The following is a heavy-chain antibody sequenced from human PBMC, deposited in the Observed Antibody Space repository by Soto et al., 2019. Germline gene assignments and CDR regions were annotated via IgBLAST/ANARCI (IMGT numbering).Heavy chain of an antibody. CDR2: IYYSGST. Sequence: QVQLQESGPGLVEPSQTLSLTCTVSGGSISSGGYYWSWIRQHPGKGLEWIGYIYYSGSTYYNPSLRGRVTIAVDTSKNQFSLKLSSVTAADTAVYYCATRPGYYYDSSGYYFDYWGQGTLVTVSS. D-gene: IGHD3-22*01. J-gene: IGHJ4*02. V-gene: IGHV4-31*03. CDR1: GGSISSGGYY. CDR3: ATRPGYYYDSSGYYFDY.